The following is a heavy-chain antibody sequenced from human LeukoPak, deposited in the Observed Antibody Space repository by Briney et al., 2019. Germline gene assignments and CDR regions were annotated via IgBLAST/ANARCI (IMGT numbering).Heavy chain of an antibody. J-gene: IGHJ4*02. V-gene: IGHV1-8*01. D-gene: IGHD1-26*01. Sequence: ASVRVSCKASGYTFTSYDINWVRQATGQGLEWMGWMNPNSGSTSYAQKFQGRVTMTRDMSTSTVYMELSSLRSEDTAVYYCARGKGELNPDYWGQGTLVTVSS. CDR3: ARGKGELNPDY. CDR2: MNPNSGST. CDR1: GYTFTSYD.